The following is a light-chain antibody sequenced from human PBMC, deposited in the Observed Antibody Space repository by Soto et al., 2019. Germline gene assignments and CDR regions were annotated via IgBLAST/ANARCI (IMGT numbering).Light chain of an antibody. CDR3: LQHNSYPIT. V-gene: IGKV1-5*03. CDR1: QTISSW. Sequence: DIQLTQSPSFLSASVGDRVTITCRASQTISSWLAWYQQKPGKAPKLLIYKASTLKSGVPSRFSGSGSGTEFTLTISSLQPEDFATYYCLQHNSYPITFGQGTRLEIK. J-gene: IGKJ5*01. CDR2: KAS.